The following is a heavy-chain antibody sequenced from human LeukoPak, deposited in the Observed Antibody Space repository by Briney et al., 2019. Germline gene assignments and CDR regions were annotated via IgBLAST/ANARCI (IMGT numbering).Heavy chain of an antibody. Sequence: GGSLRLSCVASGFTFSSYYMSWVRQAPGKGLEWVAHIDPDGNDKYYVDSVKGRFTISRDNAKNSLYLQVNSLRAEDTAVYYCARDRIEYCSGGSCYDAWFDPWGQGTLVTVSS. CDR3: ARDRIEYCSGGSCYDAWFDP. CDR1: GFTFSSYY. D-gene: IGHD2-15*01. CDR2: IDPDGNDK. V-gene: IGHV3-7*01. J-gene: IGHJ5*02.